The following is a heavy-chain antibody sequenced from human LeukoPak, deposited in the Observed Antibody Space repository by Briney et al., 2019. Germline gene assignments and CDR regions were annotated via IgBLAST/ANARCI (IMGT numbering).Heavy chain of an antibody. V-gene: IGHV3-73*01. CDR1: GFTFSGSA. CDR2: IRSKANSYAT. Sequence: GGSLRLSCAASGFTFSGSAMHWVRQASGKGLEWVGRIRSKANSYATAYAASVKGRFTISRDDSKNTAYLQMNSLKTEDTAVYYCTRLNYDILTGYYRDYYYYMDVWGKGTTVTVSS. D-gene: IGHD3-9*01. J-gene: IGHJ6*03. CDR3: TRLNYDILTGYYRDYYYYMDV.